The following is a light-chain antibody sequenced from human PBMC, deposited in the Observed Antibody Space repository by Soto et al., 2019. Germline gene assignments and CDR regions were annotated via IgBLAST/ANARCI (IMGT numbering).Light chain of an antibody. CDR1: QSVSTY. CDR2: DAS. Sequence: EIVLTQSPATLSVSPGERATLSCRASQSVSTYLAWYQQKPGKAPRLLIFDASSRASGIPSRFSGSGSGTNFTLPISRLVPEDFSVYFCQQRSHWPPLTFGGGTKVEIK. V-gene: IGKV3-11*01. J-gene: IGKJ4*01. CDR3: QQRSHWPPLT.